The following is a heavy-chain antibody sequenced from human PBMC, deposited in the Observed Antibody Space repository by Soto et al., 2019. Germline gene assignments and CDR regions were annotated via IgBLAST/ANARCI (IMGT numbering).Heavy chain of an antibody. V-gene: IGHV1-18*01. D-gene: IGHD2-15*01. CDR2: ISASTRNT. CDR3: ARCYCSVGSCYACWHFDL. J-gene: IGHJ2*01. Sequence: ASVKVSCKASGYTFTNYAISWVRQAPGQGLEWMGWISASTRNTDQAQNFQGGVTMTIDTSTNTANMELRSLRSDDTAVYYCARCYCSVGSCYACWHFDLWGRGTLVTVSS. CDR1: GYTFTNYA.